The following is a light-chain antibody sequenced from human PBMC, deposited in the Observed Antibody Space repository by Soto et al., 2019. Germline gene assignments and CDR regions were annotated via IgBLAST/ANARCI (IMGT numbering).Light chain of an antibody. J-gene: IGLJ3*02. CDR2: GSD. CDR3: TSWEDSQSGFGL. CDR1: TSNIGANP. V-gene: IGLV1-44*01. Sequence: QSVLTQPPSVSGTPGQRVIISCSGSTSNIGANPVNWYQQLPGTAPKLLIYGSDRRPSGVPDRFSGSKSATSASLAISGLQSAEEADDYCTSWEDSQSGFGLFGGGTKLTVL.